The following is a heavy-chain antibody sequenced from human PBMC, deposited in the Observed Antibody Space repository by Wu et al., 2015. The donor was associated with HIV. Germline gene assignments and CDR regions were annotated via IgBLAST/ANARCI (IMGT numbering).Heavy chain of an antibody. Sequence: VQLVQSGAEMKKPGSSVKLSCKASGGTFSSYAISWVRQAPGQGLEWMGGIIPIFGTANYAQKFQGRVTITADESTSTAYMELSSLRSEDTAVYYCARGRHSSSFGVVDYWGQGTLVTVSS. CDR2: IIPIFGTA. CDR3: ARGRHSSSFGVVDY. CDR1: GGTFSSYA. V-gene: IGHV1-69*12. D-gene: IGHD6-6*01. J-gene: IGHJ4*02.